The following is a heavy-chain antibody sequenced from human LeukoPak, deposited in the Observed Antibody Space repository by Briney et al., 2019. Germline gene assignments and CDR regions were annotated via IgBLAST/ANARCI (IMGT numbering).Heavy chain of an antibody. Sequence: GESLKISCKGSGYSFTYYWIGWVRQMPGKGLEWMGITHPGDSDTRYSPSFQGQATISADKSISTAYLQWSSLKASDTAMYYCARQYYGSGSYYLGGRYYGMDVWGQGTTVTVSS. CDR2: THPGDSDT. D-gene: IGHD3-10*01. J-gene: IGHJ6*02. V-gene: IGHV5-51*01. CDR1: GYSFTYYW. CDR3: ARQYYGSGSYYLGGRYYGMDV.